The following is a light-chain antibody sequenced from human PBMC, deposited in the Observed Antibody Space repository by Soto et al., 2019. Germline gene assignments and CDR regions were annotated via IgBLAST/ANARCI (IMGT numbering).Light chain of an antibody. Sequence: QSVLTQPPSVSGAPGQRVSISCTGTSSNIGAGYDVHWYHQLPGTAPKLLIYGNTNRPSGVPDRFSGSKSATSASLAITGLQVEDEADYYCRSYDSSLSGRVFGGGTKVTVL. CDR2: GNT. CDR3: RSYDSSLSGRV. J-gene: IGLJ2*01. CDR1: SSNIGAGYD. V-gene: IGLV1-40*01.